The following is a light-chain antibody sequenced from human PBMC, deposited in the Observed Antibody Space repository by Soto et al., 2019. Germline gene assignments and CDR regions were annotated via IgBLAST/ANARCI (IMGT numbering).Light chain of an antibody. J-gene: IGKJ1*01. CDR1: QSVSSN. V-gene: IGKV3-15*01. CDR3: HQYNNWWT. Sequence: EIVMTQSPATVSVSPGERATLSCRASQSVSSNLAWYQQKPGQAPRLLIYGASARASGVPARFSGSGSGTEFTLTISSLQSEDSAVYYCHQYNNWWTFGQGTKVDIK. CDR2: GAS.